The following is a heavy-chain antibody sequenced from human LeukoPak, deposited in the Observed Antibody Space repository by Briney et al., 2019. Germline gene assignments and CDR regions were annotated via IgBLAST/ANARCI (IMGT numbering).Heavy chain of an antibody. J-gene: IGHJ4*02. V-gene: IGHV1-18*01. D-gene: IGHD2-21*02. Sequence: ASVKVSCKASGYTFTSYGIRWERQPPGPGLEWMGWITAYNGNTNYTPKLQGRVTMTTDTSTSTAYMELRSLRSDDTAVYYCAREGRRGDLYFDYWGQGTLVTVSS. CDR2: ITAYNGNT. CDR1: GYTFTSYG. CDR3: AREGRRGDLYFDY.